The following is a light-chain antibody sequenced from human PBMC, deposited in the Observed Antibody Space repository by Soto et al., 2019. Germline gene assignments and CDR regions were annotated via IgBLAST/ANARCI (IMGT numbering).Light chain of an antibody. Sequence: QSALTQPASVSGSPGQSITISCTVTSSDVGGYNYISWYQQHPGKAPKLMIYDVSNRTSGVSNRFSGSKSGNTASLTISGLQAEDEADYYCSSYTSSSTPVVFGGGTK. CDR3: SSYTSSSTPVV. CDR2: DVS. CDR1: SSDVGGYNY. J-gene: IGLJ2*01. V-gene: IGLV2-14*01.